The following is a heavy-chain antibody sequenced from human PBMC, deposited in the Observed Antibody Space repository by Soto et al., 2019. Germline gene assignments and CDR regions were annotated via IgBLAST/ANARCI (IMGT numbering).Heavy chain of an antibody. D-gene: IGHD1-26*01. J-gene: IGHJ4*02. CDR2: FSSRGT. CDR3: ARHGRSGTYSDSYDY. CDR1: SSSTSY. V-gene: IGHV4-59*08. Sequence: SSSTSYASWIRQPPGKGLEWIGYFSSRGTSYNPSLKSRVTISGDTSKNQFSLNVSSVTAADTAVYYCARHGRSGTYSDSYDYCGQGTLVPVSA.